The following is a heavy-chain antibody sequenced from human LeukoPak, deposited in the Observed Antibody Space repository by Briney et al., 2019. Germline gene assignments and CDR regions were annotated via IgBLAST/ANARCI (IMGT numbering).Heavy chain of an antibody. D-gene: IGHD6-13*01. J-gene: IGHJ6*02. V-gene: IGHV3-30*18. CDR2: ISYDGSNK. CDR1: GFTFSSYG. Sequence: GGSLRLSCAASGFTFSSYGMHWVRQAPGKGLEWVAVISYDGSNKYYADSVKGRFTISRDNSKNTLYLQMNSLRAEDTAVYYCANLGDSSSWYDFYYYYGMDVWGQGTTVTVSS. CDR3: ANLGDSSSWYDFYYYYGMDV.